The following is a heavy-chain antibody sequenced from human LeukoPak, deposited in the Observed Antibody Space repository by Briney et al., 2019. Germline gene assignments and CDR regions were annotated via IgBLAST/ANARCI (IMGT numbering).Heavy chain of an antibody. CDR3: AKNPTHAARVFDY. D-gene: IGHD2-2*01. J-gene: IGHJ4*02. V-gene: IGHV3-48*01. CDR1: GFTFSSYS. Sequence: GGSLRLSCAASGFTFSSYSMNWVRQAPGKGLEWGSYISGSSSTIYYADSVKGRFTISRDNGKNTLYLQMNSLRAEDTAVYYCAKNPTHAARVFDYWGQGTLVTVSS. CDR2: ISGSSSTI.